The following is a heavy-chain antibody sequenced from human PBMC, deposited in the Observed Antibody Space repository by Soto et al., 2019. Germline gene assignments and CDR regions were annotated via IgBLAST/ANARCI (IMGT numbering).Heavy chain of an antibody. CDR1: GYTFTSYY. D-gene: IGHD3-3*01. J-gene: IGHJ4*02. Sequence: GASVMVSCKASGYTFTSYYMHWVRQAPGQGLEWMGIIIPSGGSTSYAQKFQGRGTMTRDTYTSTVYLELSSLRPEDTDVDYCERGRRRNARSAIFVVVIRRFDYWGQGTLVTVSS. V-gene: IGHV1-46*01. CDR3: ERGRRRNARSAIFVVVIRRFDY. CDR2: IIPSGGST.